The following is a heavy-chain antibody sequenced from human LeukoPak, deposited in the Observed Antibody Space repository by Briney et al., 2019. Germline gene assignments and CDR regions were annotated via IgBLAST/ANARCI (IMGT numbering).Heavy chain of an antibody. Sequence: PGGSLRLSCAVSGFTFSSYAMSWVRQAPGKGLEWVSAITGSGDGTHYADSVKGRFTISRDNSKNTVYLQMNSLRAEDTAVYYCAKVPGGSYPLDWGQGTLVTVSS. D-gene: IGHD1-26*01. CDR2: ITGSGDGT. CDR3: AKVPGGSYPLD. V-gene: IGHV3-23*01. J-gene: IGHJ4*02. CDR1: GFTFSSYA.